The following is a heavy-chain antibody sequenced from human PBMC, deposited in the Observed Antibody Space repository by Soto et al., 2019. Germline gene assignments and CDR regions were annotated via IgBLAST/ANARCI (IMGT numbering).Heavy chain of an antibody. Sequence: SETLSLTCTVSGGAISSYYWSWIRQPPGKGLEWIGYIYYSGSTNYNPSLKSRVTISVDTSKNQFSLKLSSVTAADTAVYYCARDLSGGYSSSSYRFDPWGQGTLVTVSS. V-gene: IGHV4-59*01. D-gene: IGHD6-6*01. J-gene: IGHJ5*02. CDR2: IYYSGST. CDR3: ARDLSGGYSSSSYRFDP. CDR1: GGAISSYY.